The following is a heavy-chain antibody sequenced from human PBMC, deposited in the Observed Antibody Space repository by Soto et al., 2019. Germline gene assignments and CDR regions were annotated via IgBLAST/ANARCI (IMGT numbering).Heavy chain of an antibody. CDR1: GFTFSSYS. CDR3: ARELKVQLPYYDILTGYYHNWFDP. D-gene: IGHD3-9*01. V-gene: IGHV3-21*01. CDR2: ISSSSSYI. Sequence: VQLVESGGGLVKPGGSLRLSCAASGFTFSSYSMNWVRQAPGKGLEWVSSISSSSSYIYYADSVKGRFTISRDNAKNSLYLQMNSLRAEDTAVYYCARELKVQLPYYDILTGYYHNWFDPWGQGTLVTVSS. J-gene: IGHJ5*02.